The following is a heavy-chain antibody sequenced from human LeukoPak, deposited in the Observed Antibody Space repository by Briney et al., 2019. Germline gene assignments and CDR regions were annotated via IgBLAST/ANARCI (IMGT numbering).Heavy chain of an antibody. CDR2: IYYSGST. CDR3: ARDQLSYGMDV. J-gene: IGHJ6*02. Sequence: WVRQPPGKGLEWIGYIYYSGSTYYNPSLKSRVTISVDTSKNQFSLKLSSVTAADTAVYYCARDQLSYGMDVWGQGTTVTVSS. D-gene: IGHD2-2*01. V-gene: IGHV4-30-4*01.